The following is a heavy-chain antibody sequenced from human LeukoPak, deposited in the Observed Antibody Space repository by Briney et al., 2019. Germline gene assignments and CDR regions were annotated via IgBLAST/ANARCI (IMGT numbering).Heavy chain of an antibody. CDR2: MSPNSGDT. J-gene: IGHJ5*02. CDR3: ARDQGPYYYDSSGSGFDP. Sequence: ASVKVSCKASGYTFTSHDINWVRQATGQGLEWMGWMSPNSGDTNYAQKLQGRVTMTTDTSTSTAYMELRSLRSDDTAVYYCARDQGPYYYDSSGSGFDPWGQGTLVTVSS. V-gene: IGHV1-18*01. D-gene: IGHD3-22*01. CDR1: GYTFTSHD.